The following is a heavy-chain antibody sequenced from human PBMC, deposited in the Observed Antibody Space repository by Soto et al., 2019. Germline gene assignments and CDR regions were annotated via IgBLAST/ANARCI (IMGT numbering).Heavy chain of an antibody. V-gene: IGHV3-23*01. J-gene: IGHJ6*02. CDR2: ISGSGGST. CDR1: VFTFSSYA. CDR3: AKAGWGGDYYYGLDV. Sequence: PVGSLRLSCSASVFTFSSYAMSWVRQAPGKGLEWVSAISGSGGSTYYADSVKGRFTISRDSSNNTVSLQMNSLTNEDTAAYYCAKAGWGGDYYYGLDVWGQGTTVTVSS. D-gene: IGHD2-21*01.